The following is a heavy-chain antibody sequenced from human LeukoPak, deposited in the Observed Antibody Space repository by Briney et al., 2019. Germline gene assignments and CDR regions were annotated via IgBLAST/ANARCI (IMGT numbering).Heavy chain of an antibody. CDR2: IYRGGST. CDR3: ARGGGATAFNY. J-gene: IGHJ4*02. D-gene: IGHD3-10*01. CDR1: GFTFSDYH. Sequence: GGSLRLSCAASGFTFSDYHMSWIRQAPGKGPEWVSVIYRGGSTNYADSVKGRFTISRDNSKNTVYLQMNSLRAEDTAVYSCARGGGATAFNYWGQGTLVTVSS. V-gene: IGHV3-53*01.